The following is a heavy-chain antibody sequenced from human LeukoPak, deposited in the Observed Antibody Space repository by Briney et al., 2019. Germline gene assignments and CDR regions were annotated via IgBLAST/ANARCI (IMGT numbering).Heavy chain of an antibody. CDR3: AREAVYYDSSGYYHGYFDS. J-gene: IGHJ4*02. V-gene: IGHV4-39*02. D-gene: IGHD3-22*01. Sequence: SETLSLTCTVSGGPMSSRSYYWGWIRQSPGKGLEWIGSNYYNESTYYNPSFKSRVTIDVDMSENQFSLRLNSVTAADTAVYYCAREAVYYDSSGYYHGYFDSWGQGTLVTVSS. CDR2: NYYNEST. CDR1: GGPMSSRSYY.